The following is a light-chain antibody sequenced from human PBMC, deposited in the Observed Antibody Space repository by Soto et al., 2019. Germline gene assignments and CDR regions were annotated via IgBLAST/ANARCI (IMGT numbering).Light chain of an antibody. CDR3: QQRSNWPIT. Sequence: EIVLTQSPGTLSLSPGERATLSCRASQSISSNLAWYQQKPGQAPRLLIYGASSRATGIPDRFSGSGSGTDFTLNISSLEPEDFAVYYCQQRSNWPITFGQGTRLEIK. CDR1: QSISSN. J-gene: IGKJ5*01. CDR2: GAS. V-gene: IGKV3-11*01.